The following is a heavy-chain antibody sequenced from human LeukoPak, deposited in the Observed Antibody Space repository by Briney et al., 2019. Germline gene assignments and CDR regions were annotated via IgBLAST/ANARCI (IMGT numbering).Heavy chain of an antibody. D-gene: IGHD3-10*02. J-gene: IGHJ4*02. CDR2: IFGSGGST. CDR1: GFTFSSYA. CDR3: GLFPGWPVDY. Sequence: PGGSLRLSCAASGFTFSSYAMYWVRQAPGKGQEWVSGIFGSGGSTHYADSVKGRFTISRDNSKNTVYLQMNSLRAEDTAVYCSGLFPGWPVDYWGQGTLVTVSS. V-gene: IGHV3-23*01.